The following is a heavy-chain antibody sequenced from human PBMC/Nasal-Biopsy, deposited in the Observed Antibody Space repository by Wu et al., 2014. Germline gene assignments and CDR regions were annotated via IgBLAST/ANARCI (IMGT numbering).Heavy chain of an antibody. D-gene: IGHD3-3*01. V-gene: IGHV1-18*01. Sequence: VKVSCKASGYNFTTYGISWVRQAPGQGLEWVSWISTKNGNTYFGQKAQGRVTMTTDTSTSTAYLELRSLRSDDTAIYFCVRDTILGPYWFFDLWGRGTLVTVSS. CDR2: ISTKNGNT. CDR3: VRDTILGPYWFFDL. J-gene: IGHJ2*01. CDR1: GYNFTTYG.